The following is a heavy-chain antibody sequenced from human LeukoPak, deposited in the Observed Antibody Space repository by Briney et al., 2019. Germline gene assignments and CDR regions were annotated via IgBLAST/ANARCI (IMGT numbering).Heavy chain of an antibody. J-gene: IGHJ4*02. D-gene: IGHD1-26*01. CDR3: AKDISGTYLAALGY. CDR2: ISWNSDTI. V-gene: IGHV3-9*01. Sequence: GGSLRLSCAASGFSFDDYAMHWVRQAPGKGLEWVSGISWNSDTIDYVDSVKGRFTISRDNAKNSLYLQMNSLRAEDTALYYCAKDISGTYLAALGYWGQGTLVTVSS. CDR1: GFSFDDYA.